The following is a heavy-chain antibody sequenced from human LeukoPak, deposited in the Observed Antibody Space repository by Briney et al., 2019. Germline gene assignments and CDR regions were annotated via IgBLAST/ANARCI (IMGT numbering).Heavy chain of an antibody. Sequence: GGSLRLSCAASGFTFSDYYMSWIRQAPGKGLEWVSYISSSSSYTNYADSVKGRFTISRDNAKNSLYLQMNSLRAEDTAVYYCAREVGGYYDSSGYYYFKGYYFDYWGQGTLVTVS. CDR2: ISSSSSYT. J-gene: IGHJ4*02. CDR1: GFTFSDYY. CDR3: AREVGGYYDSSGYYYFKGYYFDY. V-gene: IGHV3-11*06. D-gene: IGHD3-22*01.